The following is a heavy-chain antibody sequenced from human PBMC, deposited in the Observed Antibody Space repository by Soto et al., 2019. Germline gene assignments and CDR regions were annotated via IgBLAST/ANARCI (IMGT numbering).Heavy chain of an antibody. CDR3: TREGSSWYRTFDY. J-gene: IGHJ4*02. CDR2: IRSKAYGGTT. CDR1: GFTFGDYA. V-gene: IGHV3-49*03. Sequence: GGSLRLSCTASGFTFGDYAMSWFRQAPGKGLEWVGFIRSKAYGGTTEYAASVKGRFTISRDDSKSIAYLQMNSLNTEDTAVYYCTREGSSWYRTFDYWGQGTLVTVSS. D-gene: IGHD6-13*01.